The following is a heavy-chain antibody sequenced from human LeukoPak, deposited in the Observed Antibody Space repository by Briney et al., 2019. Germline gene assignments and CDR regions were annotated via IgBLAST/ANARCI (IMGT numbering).Heavy chain of an antibody. CDR1: GGSISSGGYY. CDR3: ARQDVIVVAPAD. Sequence: SQTLSLTCTVSGGSISSGGYYWSWIRQHPGKGLEWIGYIYYSGSTYYNPSLKSRVTISVDTSKNQFSLKLSSVTAADTAVYYCARQDVIVVAPADWGQGTLVAVSS. V-gene: IGHV4-31*03. CDR2: IYYSGST. D-gene: IGHD3-22*01. J-gene: IGHJ4*02.